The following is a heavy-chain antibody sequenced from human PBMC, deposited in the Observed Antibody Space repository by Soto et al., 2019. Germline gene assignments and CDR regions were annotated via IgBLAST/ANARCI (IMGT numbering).Heavy chain of an antibody. Sequence: QVQLVESGGGVVQPGRSLLLSCAASGFTFSSYGMHWVRQAPGQGLEWVAAISDGGSNKYYADSVKGRFIISRDNSKNTLYLQINTLRAEDTAVYHCAKVGSGVSRAFDFGGQGTLVTVSS. CDR1: GFTFSSYG. V-gene: IGHV3-30*18. J-gene: IGHJ4*02. CDR3: AKVGSGVSRAFDF. CDR2: ISDGGSNK. D-gene: IGHD3-3*01.